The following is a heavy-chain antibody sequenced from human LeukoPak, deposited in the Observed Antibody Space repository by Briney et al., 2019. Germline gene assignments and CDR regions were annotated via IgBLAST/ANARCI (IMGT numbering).Heavy chain of an antibody. J-gene: IGHJ4*02. CDR2: INPNSGGT. CDR1: GYTFTGYY. D-gene: IGHD6-13*01. Sequence: ASVKVSCKASGYTFTGYYMHWVRQAPGEGLEWMGWINPNSGGTKYAQKFQGRVTMTRDTSINTAYMEVRRLTSDDTAVYYCAKTLYIAAAPGGFDYWGQGTLVAVSS. V-gene: IGHV1-2*02. CDR3: AKTLYIAAAPGGFDY.